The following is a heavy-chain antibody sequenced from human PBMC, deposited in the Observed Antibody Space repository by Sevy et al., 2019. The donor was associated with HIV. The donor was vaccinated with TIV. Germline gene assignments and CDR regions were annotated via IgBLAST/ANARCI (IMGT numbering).Heavy chain of an antibody. CDR1: XGXXXXXX. V-gene: IGHV4-59*08. J-gene: IGHJ1*01. CDR2: IYYXXHI. Sequence: SETLSLTXTVXXGXXXXXXWNWIRQPPGXGLEWIANIYYXXHINYNPSLKSRVTLSLDTSKNQFSLRLSSVTAADTAMYYXAXXNXXGXXXXWGXXTLVTVSS. CDR3: AXXNXXGXXXX.